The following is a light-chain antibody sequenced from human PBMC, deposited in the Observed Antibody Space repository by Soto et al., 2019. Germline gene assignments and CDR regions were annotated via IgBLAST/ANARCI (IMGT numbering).Light chain of an antibody. CDR1: SGHSTYI. V-gene: IGLV4-60*02. CDR3: ETWDTNTWV. CDR2: LEGSGSY. J-gene: IGLJ3*02. Sequence: QPVLTQSSSASASLGSSVKLTCTLSSGHSTYIIAWHQQQPGKAPRFLMKLEGSGSYNKGSGVPDRFSASTSGADRFLTISNLQFEDEADYYCETWDTNTWVFGGGTKVTVL.